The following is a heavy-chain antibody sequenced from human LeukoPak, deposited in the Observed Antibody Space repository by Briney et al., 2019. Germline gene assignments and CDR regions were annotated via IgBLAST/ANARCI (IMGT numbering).Heavy chain of an antibody. J-gene: IGHJ4*02. CDR2: VYYSGST. V-gene: IGHV4-39*01. Sequence: SETLSLTCTVCGGSISSSTYYWGWIRQPTGEWLDWIGSVYYSGSTYYNPSLKSRVTMSVDTSKNHFSLKLTSVTAADTAVYYCARHIYDFWSGYFQPRHFDYWGQGTLVTVSS. CDR3: ARHIYDFWSGYFQPRHFDY. CDR1: GGSISSSTYY. D-gene: IGHD3-3*01.